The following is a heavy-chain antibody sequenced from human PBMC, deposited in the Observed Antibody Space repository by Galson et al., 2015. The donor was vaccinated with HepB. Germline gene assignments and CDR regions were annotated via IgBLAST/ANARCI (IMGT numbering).Heavy chain of an antibody. CDR3: ARLDYRWQRSFDSSGYYWRFDY. CDR2: IYYSGTT. Sequence: LSLTCTVSGGSISSSTFYWGWIRQPPGKGLEWIGTIYYSGTTYYNPSLKSRITISVDTSKNQFSLKLNSVTAADTAVYFCARLDYRWQRSFDSSGYYWRFDYWGQGTLVTVSS. CDR1: GGSISSSTFY. D-gene: IGHD3-22*01. J-gene: IGHJ4*02. V-gene: IGHV4-39*01.